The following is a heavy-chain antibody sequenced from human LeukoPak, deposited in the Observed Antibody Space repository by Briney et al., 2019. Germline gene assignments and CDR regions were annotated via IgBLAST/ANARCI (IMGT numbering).Heavy chain of an antibody. CDR2: IYYSGST. J-gene: IGHJ4*02. Sequence: SETLSLTCTVSGGSISSYYWSWIRQPPGKGLEWIGYIYYSGSTNYNPSLKSRVTISVDTSKNQFSLKLSSVTAADTAVYYCAGDGSNIAWAYFDYWGQGTLVTVSS. D-gene: IGHD2-21*01. CDR3: AGDGSNIAWAYFDY. CDR1: GGSISSYY. V-gene: IGHV4-59*01.